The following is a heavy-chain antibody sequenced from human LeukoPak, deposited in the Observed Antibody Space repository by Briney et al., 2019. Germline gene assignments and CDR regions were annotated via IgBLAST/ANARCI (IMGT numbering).Heavy chain of an antibody. J-gene: IGHJ5*02. CDR3: ARARAVAGTNNWFDP. D-gene: IGHD6-19*01. CDR2: INPNSGGT. Sequence: ASVKVSCKASGYTFTSYDINWVRQAPGQGLEWMGRINPNSGGTNYAQKFQGRVTMTRDTSISTAYMELSRLRSDDTAVYYCARARAVAGTNNWFDPWGQGTLVTVSS. V-gene: IGHV1-2*06. CDR1: GYTFTSYD.